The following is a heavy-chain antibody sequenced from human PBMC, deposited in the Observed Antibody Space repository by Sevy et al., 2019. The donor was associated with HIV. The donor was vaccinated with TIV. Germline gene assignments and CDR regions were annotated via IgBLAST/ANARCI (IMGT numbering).Heavy chain of an antibody. CDR3: ARDFRYDYGDPKLRYFDY. CDR1: GYTFTGYY. CDR2: INPNSGGT. J-gene: IGHJ4*02. Sequence: ASVKVSCKASGYTFTGYYMHWVRQAPGQGLEWMGRINPNSGGTNYAQKFQGRVTMTRDTSISTAYMELSRLRSDDTAVYYCARDFRYDYGDPKLRYFDYWGQGTLVTVSS. V-gene: IGHV1-2*02. D-gene: IGHD4-17*01.